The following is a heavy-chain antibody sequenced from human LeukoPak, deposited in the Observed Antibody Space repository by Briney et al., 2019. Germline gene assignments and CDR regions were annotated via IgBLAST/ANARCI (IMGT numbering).Heavy chain of an antibody. Sequence: PGGSLRLSCAASGFTFDDYAMHWVRQAPGKGLEWVSGISWNSGSIGYADSVKGRFTISRDNAKNSLYLQMNSLRAEDMALYYCAKGRDGYNSDAFDIWGQGTMVTVSS. CDR2: ISWNSGSI. CDR3: AKGRDGYNSDAFDI. V-gene: IGHV3-9*03. CDR1: GFTFDDYA. J-gene: IGHJ3*02. D-gene: IGHD5-24*01.